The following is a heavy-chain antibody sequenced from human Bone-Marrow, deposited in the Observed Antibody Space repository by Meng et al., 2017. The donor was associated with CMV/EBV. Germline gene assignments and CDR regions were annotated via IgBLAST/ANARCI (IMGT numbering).Heavy chain of an antibody. CDR1: GYTFTSYG. J-gene: IGHJ6*02. Sequence: ASVKVSCKTSGYTFTSYGISWVRQAPGQGLEWMGWISVYNGNTNYVQSLQGRVTMTTDTSTSTAYMEMRSLRSDDTAVYYCARSGDGYSFGYYGMDVWGLGTTVTVSS. D-gene: IGHD5-24*01. CDR3: ARSGDGYSFGYYGMDV. CDR2: ISVYNGNT. V-gene: IGHV1-18*01.